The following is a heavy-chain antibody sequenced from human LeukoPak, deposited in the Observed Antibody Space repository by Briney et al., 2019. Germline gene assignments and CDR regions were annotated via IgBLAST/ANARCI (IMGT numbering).Heavy chain of an antibody. CDR2: ITFSGSST. V-gene: IGHV3-23*01. D-gene: IGHD2-15*01. Sequence: GGSLRLPCVASGFTFSSNAMSWVRQAPGMGPDWVSSITFSGSSTDYADSVKGRFTISRDNSKNTYLQMSSLRVEDTAVYYCAKVKGWWPPTSADYWGQGTLVTVSS. CDR3: AKVKGWWPPTSADY. CDR1: GFTFSSNA. J-gene: IGHJ4*02.